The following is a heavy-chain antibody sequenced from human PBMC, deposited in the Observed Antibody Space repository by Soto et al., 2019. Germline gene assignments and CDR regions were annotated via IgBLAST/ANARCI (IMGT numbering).Heavy chain of an antibody. V-gene: IGHV6-1*01. D-gene: IGHD2-2*01. Sequence: QVQLQQSGPGLVKTSQTLSLTCAISGDSVSTWDWIRQSPSRGLEWLGRTYYRSKWYIDYAVSVKXRXTXTXXPSTNQLSLQLNSVTPDDTAVHSCVRLVGTSWLDSWGPGTLVTVSS. CDR1: GDSVST. CDR2: TYYRSKWYI. CDR3: VRLVGTSWLDS. J-gene: IGHJ5*01.